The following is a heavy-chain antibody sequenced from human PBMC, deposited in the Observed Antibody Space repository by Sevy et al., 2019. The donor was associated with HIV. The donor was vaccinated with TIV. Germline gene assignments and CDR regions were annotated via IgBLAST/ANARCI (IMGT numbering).Heavy chain of an antibody. CDR2: IKGDGSDK. V-gene: IGHV3-7*01. CDR3: AHETFGRFES. J-gene: IGHJ4*02. Sequence: GGSLRLSCAASGFTFSANWMNWVRQAPGKGLEWVANIKGDGSDKHYVDSVEGRFTNSRDNAKNLLYLQMNSLRVEDTAVYYWAHETFGRFESWGQGPLVTVSS. CDR1: GFTFSANW. D-gene: IGHD3-16*01.